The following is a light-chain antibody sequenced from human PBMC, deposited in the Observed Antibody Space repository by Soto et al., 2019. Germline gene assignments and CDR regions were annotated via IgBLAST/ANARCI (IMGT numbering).Light chain of an antibody. Sequence: IVMTHSPGTLSLSPGERATLSCRASQSVSSSYLAWYQQKPGQAPRLLIYAASTRATGIPPRFSGSGSGTEFTLTISSLQSEDFAVYYCQQYSNWPPINFGQGTRLEIK. CDR2: AAS. CDR1: QSVSSSY. CDR3: QQYSNWPPIN. J-gene: IGKJ5*01. V-gene: IGKV3-15*01.